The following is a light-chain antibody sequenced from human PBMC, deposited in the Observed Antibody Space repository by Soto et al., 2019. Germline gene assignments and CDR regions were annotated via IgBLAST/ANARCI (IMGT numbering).Light chain of an antibody. CDR3: QSYDSSLREVV. V-gene: IGLV1-40*01. CDR2: GDT. CDR1: SSNIGAAYD. Sequence: HSVLTQPPSLSGAPGQRDTISCTGSSSNIGAAYDVHWYQHPPGTAPKLLIYGDTNRPSGVPDRSSGSKSGTSASLAITGLQAEDEADHYCQSYDSSLREVVFGGGTKLTVL. J-gene: IGLJ2*01.